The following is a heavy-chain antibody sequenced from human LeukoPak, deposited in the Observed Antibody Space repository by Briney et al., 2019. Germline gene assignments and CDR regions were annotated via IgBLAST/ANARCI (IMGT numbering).Heavy chain of an antibody. CDR1: GFTFSSYA. J-gene: IGHJ4*02. CDR2: ISGGSGST. Sequence: GGSLRLSCAASGFTFSSYAMSWVRQAPGKGLEWVSVISGGSGSTYHADSVKGRFTISRDNAKNTLHLQMNSLRAEDTAVYYCAKGGDYGDDMPDYWGQGTLVTVSS. CDR3: AKGGDYGDDMPDY. V-gene: IGHV3-23*01. D-gene: IGHD4-17*01.